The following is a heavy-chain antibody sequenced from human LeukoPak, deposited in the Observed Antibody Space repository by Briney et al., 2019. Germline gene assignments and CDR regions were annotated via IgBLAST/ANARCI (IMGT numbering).Heavy chain of an antibody. CDR3: ARGGCTSGVCSIPLDY. CDR2: IYHSGST. V-gene: IGHV4-30-2*01. Sequence: SQTLSLTCAVSGGSISSGGYSWSWIRQPPGKGLEWIGYIYHSGSTYYNPSLKSRVTISVDRSKNQFSLKLSSVTAADTAVYYCARGGCTSGVCSIPLDYWGQGPLVTVSS. CDR1: GGSISSGGYS. D-gene: IGHD2-8*01. J-gene: IGHJ4*02.